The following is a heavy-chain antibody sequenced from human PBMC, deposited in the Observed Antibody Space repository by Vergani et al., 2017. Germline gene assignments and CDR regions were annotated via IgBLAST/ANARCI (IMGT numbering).Heavy chain of an antibody. D-gene: IGHD6-13*01. J-gene: IGHJ4*02. CDR3: ASPAAGTGGYFDY. CDR2: ISSSSSYI. V-gene: IGHV3-21*01. Sequence: VQLAESGGGVVQPGGSLRLSCAASGFTFSSYAMSWVRQAPGKGLEWVSAISSSSSYIYYADSVKGRFTISRDNAKNSLYLQMNSLRAEDTAVYYCASPAAGTGGYFDYWGQGTLVTVSS. CDR1: GFTFSSYA.